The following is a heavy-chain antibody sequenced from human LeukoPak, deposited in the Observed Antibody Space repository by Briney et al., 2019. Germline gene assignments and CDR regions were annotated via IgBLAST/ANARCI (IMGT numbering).Heavy chain of an antibody. D-gene: IGHD1/OR15-1a*01. Sequence: PGGSLRLSCAAPGFTFRSSAMSGVRLTAGKGVEGVSLIRGDDYSTYYADSVRGRFTISRDNSKNTMYLQMSSLRAEDTAIYYCASRPNNTWSGPLDFWGQGTPVTVSP. J-gene: IGHJ4*02. CDR2: IRGDDYST. CDR1: GFTFRSSA. CDR3: ASRPNNTWSGPLDF. V-gene: IGHV3-23*01.